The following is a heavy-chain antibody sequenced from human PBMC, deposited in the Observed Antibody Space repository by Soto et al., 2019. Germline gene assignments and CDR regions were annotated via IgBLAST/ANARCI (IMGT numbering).Heavy chain of an antibody. D-gene: IGHD5-12*01. CDR1: GGSFRSTNYY. CDR3: ARGVDVVATLDY. V-gene: IGHV4-30-4*01. J-gene: IGHJ4*02. Sequence: QVQLQESGPGLVKPSQTLSLTCAVSGGSFRSTNYYWNWVRQPPGKGLEWIGYIYNNGSNYYNPSLKSRLTLPIDTSTKQFSLRLSSVTAADTAVYYCARGVDVVATLDYWGQGTLVTVSS. CDR2: IYNNGSN.